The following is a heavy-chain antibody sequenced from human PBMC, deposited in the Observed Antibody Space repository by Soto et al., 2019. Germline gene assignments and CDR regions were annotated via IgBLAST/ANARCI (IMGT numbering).Heavy chain of an antibody. CDR2: IWYDGSNK. J-gene: IGHJ6*02. Sequence: QVQLVESGGGVVQPGRSLRLSCAASGFTFSSYGMHWVRQAPGKGLEWVAVIWYDGSNKYCADSVKGRFTISRDNSKNTLYLQMNSLRAADTAVYYCARGPGGRSGYYYYGMDVWGQGTTVTVSS. CDR1: GFTFSSYG. CDR3: ARGPGGRSGYYYYGMDV. D-gene: IGHD2-15*01. V-gene: IGHV3-33*01.